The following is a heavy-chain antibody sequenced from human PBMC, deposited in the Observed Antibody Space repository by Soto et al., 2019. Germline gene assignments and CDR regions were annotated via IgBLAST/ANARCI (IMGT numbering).Heavy chain of an antibody. CDR2: IYYSGST. Sequence: SETLSLTCTVSGGSISSGDYYWSWIRQPPGKGLEWIGYIYYSGSTYYNPSLKSRVTISVDTSKNQFSLKLSSVTAADTAVYYCARYCSGGSCYPFDYWGQGTLVTVSS. CDR3: ARYCSGGSCYPFDY. V-gene: IGHV4-30-4*01. J-gene: IGHJ4*02. CDR1: GGSISSGDYY. D-gene: IGHD2-15*01.